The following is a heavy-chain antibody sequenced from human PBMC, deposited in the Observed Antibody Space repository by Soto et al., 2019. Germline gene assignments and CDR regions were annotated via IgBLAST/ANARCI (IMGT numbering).Heavy chain of an antibody. J-gene: IGHJ4*02. CDR3: ARIPRYSYPTSDPLDN. D-gene: IGHD2-15*01. CDR2: ILPIMGSV. Sequence: QVQLVQSGSEVKKPGSSVTVSCKASGGTFNTYTFSWVRQAPGQGLEWMGSILPIMGSVTYAHDFRGRLSITADPSTTTAYMELTSLTSHDTAIYYCARIPRYSYPTSDPLDNWGQGTLVTVSS. V-gene: IGHV1-69*01. CDR1: GGTFNTYT.